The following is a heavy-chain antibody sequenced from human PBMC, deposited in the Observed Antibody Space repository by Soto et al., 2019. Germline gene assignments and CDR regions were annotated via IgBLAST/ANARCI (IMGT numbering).Heavy chain of an antibody. CDR3: ARAGDRSSYPSWHYYGMDA. V-gene: IGHV3-7*03. CDR2: IKQDGSEK. J-gene: IGHJ6*02. D-gene: IGHD6-6*01. CDR1: GFTFSSYW. Sequence: PGGSLRLSCAASGFTFSSYWMSWVRQAPGKGLEWVANIKQDGSEKYYVDSVKGRFTISGDNAKNSLYLQMNSLRAEDTAVYYCARAGDRSSYPSWHYYGMDAWGQGTRVTVS.